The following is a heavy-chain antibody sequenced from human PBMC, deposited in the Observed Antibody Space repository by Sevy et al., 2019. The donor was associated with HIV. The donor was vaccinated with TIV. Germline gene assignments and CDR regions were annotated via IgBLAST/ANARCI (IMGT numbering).Heavy chain of an antibody. CDR3: ARGPGYYDSGSWLDP. D-gene: IGHD3-16*01. J-gene: IGHJ5*02. V-gene: IGHV3-48*03. CDR1: GFTLSNYE. CDR2: ITRSGTTM. Sequence: GGSLRLFCAASGFTLSNYEMNWVRQAPGKGLEWVASITRSGTTMNYAGSVKGRFTISRDTPNSVYLQMNSLRGDDTGVYFCARGPGYYDSGSWLDPWGQGTLVTVSS.